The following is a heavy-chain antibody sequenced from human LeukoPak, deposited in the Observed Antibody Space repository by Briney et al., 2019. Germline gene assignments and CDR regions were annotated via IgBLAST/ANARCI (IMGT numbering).Heavy chain of an antibody. V-gene: IGHV3-30*18. CDR2: ISYDGSSK. D-gene: IGHD6-13*01. CDR3: AKVGEQQLADY. J-gene: IGHJ4*02. CDR1: GFTFSSYG. Sequence: GGSLRLSCAASGFTFSSYGVHWVRQVPGKGLEWVAVISYDGSSKYYADSVKGRFTISRDNSKNTLYLQMNSLRGEDTAVYYCAKVGEQQLADYWGQGTLVTVSS.